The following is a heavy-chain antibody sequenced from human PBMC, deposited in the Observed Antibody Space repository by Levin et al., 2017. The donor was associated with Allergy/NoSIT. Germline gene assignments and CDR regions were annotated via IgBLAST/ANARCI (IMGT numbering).Heavy chain of an antibody. Sequence: GGSLRLSCAASGFTFSSHAMTWVRQAPGKGLDWVSVISTSGGSTYYADSVKGRFTISRDNSKNTLYLQMNSLRVGDTAVYYCAKRSCGGDCKDAFDNWGQGTVVTVSS. CDR3: AKRSCGGDCKDAFDN. CDR1: GFTFSSHA. CDR2: ISTSGGST. J-gene: IGHJ3*02. V-gene: IGHV3-23*01. D-gene: IGHD2-21*02.